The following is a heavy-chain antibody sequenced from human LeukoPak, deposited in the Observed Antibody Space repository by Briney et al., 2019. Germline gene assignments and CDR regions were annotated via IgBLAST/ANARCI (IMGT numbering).Heavy chain of an antibody. CDR1: GYTFTSYG. Sequence: ASVKVSCKASGYTFTSYGISWVRPAPGQGLEWMGWISAYNGNTNYAQKLQGRVTMTTDTSTSTAYMELRSLRSDDTAVYYCARTDNWNYAGLYYYYYGMDVWGQGTTVTVSS. D-gene: IGHD1-7*01. CDR2: ISAYNGNT. CDR3: ARTDNWNYAGLYYYYYGMDV. J-gene: IGHJ6*02. V-gene: IGHV1-18*01.